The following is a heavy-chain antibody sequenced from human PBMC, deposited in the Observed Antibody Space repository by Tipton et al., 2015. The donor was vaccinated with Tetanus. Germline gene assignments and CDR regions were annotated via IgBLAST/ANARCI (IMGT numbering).Heavy chain of an antibody. CDR3: ARVTSHIVVVTADSTAAVGGRSDAFDI. V-gene: IGHV3-48*02. Sequence: LSLTCTVSGGSISSSSYYWGWIRQPPGKGLEWVSYISSSSSTIYYADSVKGRFTISRDNAKNSLYLQMNSLRDEDTAVYYCARVTSHIVVVTADSTAAVGGRSDAFDIWGQGTMVTVSS. CDR2: ISSSSSTI. D-gene: IGHD2-21*02. CDR1: GGSISSSS. J-gene: IGHJ3*02.